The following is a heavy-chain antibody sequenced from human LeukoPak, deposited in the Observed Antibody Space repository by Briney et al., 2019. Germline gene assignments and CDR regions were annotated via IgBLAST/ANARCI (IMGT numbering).Heavy chain of an antibody. CDR3: AREGYYGSGSYYLLPYYYYYMDV. CDR1: GGSISSGSYY. Sequence: SETLSLTCTVSGGSISSGSYYWSWIRQPAGKGLEWIGRIYTSGSTNYTPSLKSRVTISVDTSKNQFSLKLSSVTAADTAVYYCAREGYYGSGSYYLLPYYYYYMDVWGKGTTVTISS. J-gene: IGHJ6*03. D-gene: IGHD3-10*01. CDR2: IYTSGST. V-gene: IGHV4-61*02.